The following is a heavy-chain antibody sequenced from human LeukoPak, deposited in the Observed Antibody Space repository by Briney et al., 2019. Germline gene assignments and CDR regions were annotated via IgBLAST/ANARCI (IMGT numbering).Heavy chain of an antibody. CDR2: IWYDGSNK. CDR3: AKDSYYGSGSYYFDY. D-gene: IGHD3-10*01. CDR1: GFTVSSNY. V-gene: IGHV3-33*06. Sequence: GGSLRLSCAASGFTVSSNYMSWVRQAPGKGLEWVAVIWYDGSNKYYADSVKGRFTISRDNSKNTLYLQMNSLRAEDTAVYYCAKDSYYGSGSYYFDYWGQGTLVTVSS. J-gene: IGHJ4*02.